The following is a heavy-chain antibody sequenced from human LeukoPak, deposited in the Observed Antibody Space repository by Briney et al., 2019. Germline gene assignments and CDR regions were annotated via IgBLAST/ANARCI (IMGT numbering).Heavy chain of an antibody. CDR1: GGSISSGSYY. CDR2: IYIRGST. V-gene: IGHV4-61*02. CDR3: ARGYWFYFDY. D-gene: IGHD2-8*02. Sequence: SETLSLTCTVSGGSISSGSYYWSWIRQPARKGLEWIGRIYIRGSTSYNPSLKSRVTISADTSKNQFSLKLSSVTAADTAVYYCARGYWFYFDYWGRGTLVTVSS. J-gene: IGHJ4*02.